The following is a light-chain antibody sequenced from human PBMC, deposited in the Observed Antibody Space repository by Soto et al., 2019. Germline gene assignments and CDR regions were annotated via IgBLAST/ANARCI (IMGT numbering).Light chain of an antibody. Sequence: EIVMTQSPATLSVSPGERATLSCRASQSVSSNLAWYQQKPGQAPSLLIFNTSSRATGIPDRFSGGGSGTDFTLSINRLEPEDFAVYYCQQYGSSSRTFGQGTKVDI. CDR3: QQYGSSSRT. J-gene: IGKJ1*01. V-gene: IGKV3-20*01. CDR1: QSVSSN. CDR2: NTS.